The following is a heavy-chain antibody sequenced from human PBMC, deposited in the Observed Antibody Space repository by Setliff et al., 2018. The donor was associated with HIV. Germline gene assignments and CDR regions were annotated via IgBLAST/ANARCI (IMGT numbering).Heavy chain of an antibody. CDR2: IYPIGSPDYPSGNT. Sequence: KPSETLSLTCTVSGGSISNYYWSWIRQPPGKGLEWIGYIYPIGSPDYPSGNTVYNPSFRSRVTLSLDTSKNQFSLKLTSVTAADAAVYYCTGDYNSGSHRFDYWGQGTPGHRLL. CDR1: GGSISNYY. J-gene: IGHJ4*02. CDR3: TGDYNSGSHRFDY. V-gene: IGHV4-4*08. D-gene: IGHD3-10*01.